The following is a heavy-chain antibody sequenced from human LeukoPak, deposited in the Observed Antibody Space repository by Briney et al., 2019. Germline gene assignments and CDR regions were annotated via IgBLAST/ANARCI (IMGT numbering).Heavy chain of an antibody. Sequence: SETLSLTCTVSGASISSSSYYWGWIRQPPGKGLEWIGSIYYSGTTYYNPSLKSRVTLSVDTSKNQFSLKLSSVTAADTAVYYCARDVSGWDYYFDYWGQGTLVTVSS. CDR2: IYYSGTT. CDR3: ARDVSGWDYYFDY. J-gene: IGHJ4*02. V-gene: IGHV4-39*07. CDR1: GASISSSSYY. D-gene: IGHD6-19*01.